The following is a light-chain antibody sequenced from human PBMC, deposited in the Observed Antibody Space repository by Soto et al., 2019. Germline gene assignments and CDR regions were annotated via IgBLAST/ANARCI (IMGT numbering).Light chain of an antibody. CDR1: QGIRNF. Sequence: DIQMTQSPTSLSASVGDRVTITCRASQGIRNFVAWYQQKPGKAPKLLIYAASTLQSGVPSRFSGSGSGTDFTLTINSLQPDDVATYYCQQYSSVPVFGPGTKVEIK. V-gene: IGKV1-27*01. J-gene: IGKJ3*01. CDR2: AAS. CDR3: QQYSSVPV.